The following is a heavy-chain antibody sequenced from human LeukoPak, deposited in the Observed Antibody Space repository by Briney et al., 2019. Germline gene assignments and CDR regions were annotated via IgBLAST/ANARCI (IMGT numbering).Heavy chain of an antibody. CDR2: ISYDGSNK. V-gene: IGHV3-30*04. D-gene: IGHD3-22*01. J-gene: IGHJ4*02. CDR3: ARDSGPYYYDSRGYHY. Sequence: GRSLRLSCAASGFTFSSYAMHWVRQAPGKGLEWVAVISYDGSNKYYADSVKGRFTISRDDSKNTLYLQMDSLRAEDTAVYYCARDSGPYYYDSRGYHYWGQGTLVTVSS. CDR1: GFTFSSYA.